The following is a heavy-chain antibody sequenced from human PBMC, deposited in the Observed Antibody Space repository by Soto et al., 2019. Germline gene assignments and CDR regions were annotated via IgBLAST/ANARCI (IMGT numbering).Heavy chain of an antibody. V-gene: IGHV4-59*08. D-gene: IGHD6-13*01. J-gene: IGHJ4*02. CDR3: ARHSSSWPIFDY. CDR1: GGSIGNSY. CDR2: IYYSGSS. Sequence: QVQLQESGPGLVKPSETLCLTCTVSGGSIGNSYWSWIRQSPGKGLEWIGYIYYSGSSNYNPSLKSRVSISVDTSKNQFSLKLSSVTAADTAVYYCARHSSSWPIFDYWGQGTLVIVSS.